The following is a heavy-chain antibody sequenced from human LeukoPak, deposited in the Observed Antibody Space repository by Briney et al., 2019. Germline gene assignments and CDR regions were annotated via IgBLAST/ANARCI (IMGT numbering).Heavy chain of an antibody. Sequence: GGSLRLSCAASGFTFSSYWMHWVRHAPGKGLVWVSSLNSDGSTTRNADSLRGRFTISRDNAKNTLFLRMNSLRAEDTAVYYCGRVDRGDWEVYLAEYWGQGTLVTVSS. CDR2: LNSDGSTT. CDR1: GFTFSSYW. D-gene: IGHD2-8*01. CDR3: GRVDRGDWEVYLAEY. V-gene: IGHV3-74*01. J-gene: IGHJ4*02.